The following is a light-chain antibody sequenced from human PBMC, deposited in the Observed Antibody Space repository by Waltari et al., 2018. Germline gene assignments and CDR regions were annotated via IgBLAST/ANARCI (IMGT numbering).Light chain of an antibody. J-gene: IGLJ3*02. CDR3: GAWDSSLGVGV. CDR1: TPNIGTNY. Sequence: QSVLTQPPSVSAAPGQKVSISCSGSTPNIGTNYVYWYQQFPGTAPKLLSYEDYRRPSGIPDRVSGSKSGSSATLDITGLQTGDEADYYCGAWDSSLGVGVLGGGTRVTVL. V-gene: IGLV1-51*01. CDR2: EDY.